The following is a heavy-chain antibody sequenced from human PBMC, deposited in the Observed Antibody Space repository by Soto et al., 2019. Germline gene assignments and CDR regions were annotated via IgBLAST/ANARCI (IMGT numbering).Heavy chain of an antibody. CDR3: ASDTTVTTPTYFAS. Sequence: EVQLVESGGGLVQPGGSLRLSCAASGLTVSNSYMNWVRQAPGEGLEWVSILYSDGTTYYADSVKGRFTISRDNSKTTLYLQMHSLRADDTAVYYCASDTTVTTPTYFASWGQGTLVIVSS. V-gene: IGHV3-66*01. CDR1: GLTVSNSY. CDR2: LYSDGTT. D-gene: IGHD4-17*01. J-gene: IGHJ4*02.